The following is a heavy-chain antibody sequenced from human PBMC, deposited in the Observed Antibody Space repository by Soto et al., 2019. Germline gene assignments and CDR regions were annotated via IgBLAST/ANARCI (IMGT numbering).Heavy chain of an antibody. V-gene: IGHV1-46*01. J-gene: IGHJ4*02. CDR3: ARDGRLQSGFDY. D-gene: IGHD5-18*01. CDR1: GYTFTSYY. CDR2: INPSGGST. Sequence: QVQLVQSGAEVKKPGASVKVSCKASGYTFTSYYMHWVRQAPGQGLEWMGIINPSGGSTSYAQKFQGRVTMTRDTSKSTVYIELRSMRSEDTAVYYCARDGRLQSGFDYWVQGTLVTVSS.